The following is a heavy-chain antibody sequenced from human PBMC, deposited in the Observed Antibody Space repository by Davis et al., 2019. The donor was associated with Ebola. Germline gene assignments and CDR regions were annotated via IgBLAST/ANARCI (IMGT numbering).Heavy chain of an antibody. CDR3: ARRDGAYWYFDL. D-gene: IGHD4-17*01. V-gene: IGHV5-51*01. Sequence: GESLKISCKGSGYTFTRFWIGWVRQMPGKGLEWMGIIYPGDSDTRYSPSFQGQVTISADKSISTAYLQWSSLKASDTAIYYCARRDGAYWYFDLWGRGTLVTVSS. CDR2: IYPGDSDT. CDR1: GYTFTRFW. J-gene: IGHJ2*01.